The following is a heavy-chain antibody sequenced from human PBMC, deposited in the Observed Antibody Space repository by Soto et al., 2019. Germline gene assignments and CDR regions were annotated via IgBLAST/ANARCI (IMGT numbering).Heavy chain of an antibody. V-gene: IGHV1-69*06. CDR1: GGTFSSYA. Sequence: QVQLVQSGAEVKKPGSSVKVSCKASGGTFSSYAISWVRQAPGQGLEWMGGIIPIFGTANYAQKFQGRVTITADKSTGTAYMELSSLRSEDTAVYYCARDHRQVVVVAAIYYGMDVWGQGTTVTVSS. D-gene: IGHD2-15*01. J-gene: IGHJ6*02. CDR3: ARDHRQVVVVAAIYYGMDV. CDR2: IIPIFGTA.